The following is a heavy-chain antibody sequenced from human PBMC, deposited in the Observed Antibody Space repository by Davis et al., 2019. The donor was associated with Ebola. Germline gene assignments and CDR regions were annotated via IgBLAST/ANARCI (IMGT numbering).Heavy chain of an antibody. CDR2: ISSSSSYI. Sequence: GGSLRLSCAASGFTFSSYSMNWARQAPGKGLEWVSSISSSSSYIYYADSVKGRFTISRDNAKNSLYLQMNSLRAEDTAVYYCARDAGTWETPKQLVRGQYYYYGMDVWGQGTTVTVSS. CDR1: GFTFSSYS. V-gene: IGHV3-21*01. CDR3: ARDAGTWETPKQLVRGQYYYYGMDV. D-gene: IGHD6-13*01. J-gene: IGHJ6*02.